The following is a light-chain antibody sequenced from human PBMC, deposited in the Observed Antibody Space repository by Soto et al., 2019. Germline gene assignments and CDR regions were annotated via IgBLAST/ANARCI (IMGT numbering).Light chain of an antibody. CDR3: QHYNSYSEA. CDR1: HDISTF. CDR2: KAS. Sequence: DIQLTQSPSLLSASIGDRVTITCRASHDISTFLAWYQQKPGKAPKLLIYKASTLKSGVPSRFSGSGSGTEFTLTISSLQPDDFATYYCQHYNSYSEAFGQGTKVDI. V-gene: IGKV1-5*03. J-gene: IGKJ1*01.